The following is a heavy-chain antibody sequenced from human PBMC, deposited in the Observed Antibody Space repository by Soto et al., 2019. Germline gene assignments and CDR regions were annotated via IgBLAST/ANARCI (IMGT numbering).Heavy chain of an antibody. D-gene: IGHD2-2*01. Sequence: QVQLVQSGAEVKKPGASVKVSCKASGYTFTSYGISWVRQAPGQGLEWMGWISAYNGNTNYAQKLQGRVTMTTDTSTSTANMELRSLRSAVTAVYYCSGEDPPSLNWGQGPLVTDSS. CDR3: SGEDPPSLN. CDR1: GYTFTSYG. CDR2: ISAYNGNT. J-gene: IGHJ4*02. V-gene: IGHV1-18*01.